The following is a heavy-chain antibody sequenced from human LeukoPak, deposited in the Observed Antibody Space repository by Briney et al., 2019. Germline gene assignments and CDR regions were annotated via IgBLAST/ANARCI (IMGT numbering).Heavy chain of an antibody. CDR3: ARAGVGAVAGTDY. J-gene: IGHJ4*02. V-gene: IGHV3-53*01. CDR1: GFTASSNY. CDR2: IYSGGST. D-gene: IGHD6-19*01. Sequence: GGSLRLSCAASGFTASSNYMSWVRQAPGKGLEWVSVIYSGGSTYYADSVKGRFTISRDNSKNTLYLQMNSLRAEDTAVYYCARAGVGAVAGTDYWGQGTPVTVSS.